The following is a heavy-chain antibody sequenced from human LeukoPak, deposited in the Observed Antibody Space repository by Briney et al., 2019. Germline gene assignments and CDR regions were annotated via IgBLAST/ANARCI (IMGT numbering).Heavy chain of an antibody. J-gene: IGHJ4*02. D-gene: IGHD1-26*01. CDR2: ISYSGST. CDR1: GGSLSPYY. Sequence: SQTLSLTCTVSGGSLSPYYWSWIRQSPGKGLEWIGYISYSGSTNSHPSLKSRVTISVDMSKPQFYLELSSVTAADTAVYYCARLMGADHFDYWGQGTLVTVSS. CDR3: ARLMGADHFDY. V-gene: IGHV4-59*01.